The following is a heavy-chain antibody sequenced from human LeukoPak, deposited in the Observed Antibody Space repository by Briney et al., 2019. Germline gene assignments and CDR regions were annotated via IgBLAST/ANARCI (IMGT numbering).Heavy chain of an antibody. CDR2: INSDGSST. J-gene: IGHJ4*02. CDR3: AKVPYGSGSTFDY. CDR1: GFTFSSYW. V-gene: IGHV3-74*01. Sequence: GGSLRLSCAASGFTFSSYWMHWVRQAPGKGLVLVSRINSDGSSTSYADSVKGRFTISRDNAKNTLYLQMNSLRAVDTAVYYCAKVPYGSGSTFDYWGQGTLVTVSS. D-gene: IGHD3-10*01.